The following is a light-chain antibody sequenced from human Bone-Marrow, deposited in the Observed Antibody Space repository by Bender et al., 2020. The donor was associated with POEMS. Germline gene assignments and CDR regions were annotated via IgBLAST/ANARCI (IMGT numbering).Light chain of an antibody. CDR3: SSYGGVHVI. V-gene: IGLV2-14*03. CDR2: HVD. CDR1: ASDVGGYDY. Sequence: QSALTQPASVSGSPGQSITISCTGTASDVGGYDYVSWYQQHPGKAPKLMIFHVDKRPSGVSARFSGSKSGNTASLTISGLQAEDEADYYCSSYGGVHVIFGGGTRLTVL. J-gene: IGLJ2*01.